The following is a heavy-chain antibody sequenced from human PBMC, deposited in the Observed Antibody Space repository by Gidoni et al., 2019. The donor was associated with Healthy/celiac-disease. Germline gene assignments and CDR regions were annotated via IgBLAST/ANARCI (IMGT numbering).Heavy chain of an antibody. V-gene: IGHV3-33*01. CDR1: GFTFSSYG. Sequence: QVQLVESGGGVVQPGRSLRLSCAASGFTFSSYGMHWVRQAPGKGLGWVAVIWYDGSNKYYADSVKGRFTISRDNSKNTLYLQMNSLRAEDTAVYYCARGDDYGDYGAYFDYWGQGTLVTVSS. D-gene: IGHD4-17*01. J-gene: IGHJ4*02. CDR3: ARGDDYGDYGAYFDY. CDR2: IWYDGSNK.